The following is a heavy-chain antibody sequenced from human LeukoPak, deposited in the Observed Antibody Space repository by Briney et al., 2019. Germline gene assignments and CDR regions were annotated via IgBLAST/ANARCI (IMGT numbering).Heavy chain of an antibody. CDR2: IYYSGST. CDR1: GGSVSSGTYY. J-gene: IGHJ5*02. CDR3: ARQCSGGSCYSNGLRRAYNWFDP. V-gene: IGHV4-61*01. Sequence: SETLSLTCTVSGGSVSSGTYYWSWIRQPPGKGLEWIGYIYYSGSTNYNPSLKSRVTISVDTSKNQFSLKLSSVTAADTAVYYCARQCSGGSCYSNGLRRAYNWFDPWGQGTLVTVSS. D-gene: IGHD2-15*01.